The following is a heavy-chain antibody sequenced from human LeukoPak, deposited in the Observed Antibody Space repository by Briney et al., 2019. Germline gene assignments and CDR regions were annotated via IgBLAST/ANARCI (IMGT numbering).Heavy chain of an antibody. CDR2: IYYSGST. J-gene: IGHJ4*02. Sequence: SQTLSLTCTVSGGSISSGGYYWSWIRQHPGTGLEWIGCIYYSGSTNYNPSLKGRVTISIDTSKNQFSLNLNYMTAADTAVYYCASGDNDPLFDYWGQGTLVTVSS. V-gene: IGHV4-31*03. CDR3: ASGDNDPLFDY. CDR1: GGSISSGGYY. D-gene: IGHD1-1*01.